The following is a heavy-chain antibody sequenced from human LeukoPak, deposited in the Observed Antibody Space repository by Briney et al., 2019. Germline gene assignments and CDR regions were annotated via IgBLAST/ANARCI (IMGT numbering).Heavy chain of an antibody. D-gene: IGHD6-19*01. J-gene: IGHJ4*02. CDR1: GFTFSSYS. Sequence: GGSLRLSCAASGFTFSSYSMNWVRQAPGKGLEWVSSISSSSSYIYYADSVKGRFTISRDNARNSLYLQMNSLRAEDTAVYYCARVAGTGGFDYWGQGTLVTVSS. CDR3: ARVAGTGGFDY. CDR2: ISSSSSYI. V-gene: IGHV3-21*01.